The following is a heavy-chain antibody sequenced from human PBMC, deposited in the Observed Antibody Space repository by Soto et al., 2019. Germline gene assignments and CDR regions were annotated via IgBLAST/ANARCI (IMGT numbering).Heavy chain of an antibody. J-gene: IGHJ6*03. CDR1: GYTFTSYY. V-gene: IGHV1-46*03. Sequence: EASVKVSCKASGYTFTSYYMHWVRQAPGQGLEWMGIINPSGGSTSYAQKFQGRVTMTRDTSTSTVYMELSSLRSEDTAVYYCARGFLEPGPYYYMDVWGKGTTVTVSS. D-gene: IGHD3-3*01. CDR2: INPSGGST. CDR3: ARGFLEPGPYYYMDV.